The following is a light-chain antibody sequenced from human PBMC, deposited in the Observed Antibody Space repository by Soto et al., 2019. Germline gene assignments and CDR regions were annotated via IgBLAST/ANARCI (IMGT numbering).Light chain of an antibody. V-gene: IGKV3-20*01. CDR1: QSVSSNH. CDR2: GGS. CDR3: QQYFEWPPMT. J-gene: IGKJ1*01. Sequence: DIVLTQSPGTLSLSPGERATLSCRASQSVSSNHLAWYQQKPGQAPRLLIYGGSSRATGIPVRFSGSGSETDFTLTVTRLEPEDSAIYYCQQYFEWPPMTFGQGTKVDIK.